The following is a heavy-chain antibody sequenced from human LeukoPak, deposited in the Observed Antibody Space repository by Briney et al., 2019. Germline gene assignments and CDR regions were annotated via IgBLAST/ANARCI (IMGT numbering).Heavy chain of an antibody. V-gene: IGHV3-23*01. CDR1: GFTFSSYA. CDR3: AKDRMIVVVITLFDY. CDR2: LSGSGGTT. Sequence: PGGSLRLSCAASGFTFSSYAMSWVRQAPGKGLEWVSGLSGSGGTTYYADSVKGRFTISRDNSKNTLYLQMNSLRAEDTAVHYCAKDRMIVVVITLFDYCGQGTLVTVSS. J-gene: IGHJ4*02. D-gene: IGHD3-22*01.